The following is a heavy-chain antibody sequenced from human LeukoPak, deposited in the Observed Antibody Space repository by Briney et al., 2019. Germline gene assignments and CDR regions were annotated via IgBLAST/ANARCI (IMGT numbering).Heavy chain of an antibody. V-gene: IGHV1-2*02. CDR3: ARDSGSLDYFDY. CDR1: GYTFTGYY. Sequence: GASVKVSCKASGYTFTGYYMYWVRQAPGQGLEWMGWINPNSGGTNYAQQFQGRVTVTRDTSISTAYMELSSLRSDDTAFYYCARDSGSLDYFDYWGQGTLVTVSS. D-gene: IGHD1-26*01. J-gene: IGHJ4*02. CDR2: INPNSGGT.